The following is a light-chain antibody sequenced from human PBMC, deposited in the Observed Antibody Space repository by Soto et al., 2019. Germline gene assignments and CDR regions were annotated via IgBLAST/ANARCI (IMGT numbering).Light chain of an antibody. CDR1: QSVGNS. V-gene: IGKV3-11*01. CDR2: DAS. CDR3: QQRRNWPLT. J-gene: IGKJ4*01. Sequence: EIVLTQSPDTLSLSPGERATLSCRVSQSVGNSVAWYQQKPGQAPRLVIYDASKMATGIPARFSGSGSGTDFILSISSLEHEDFAVYYCQQRRNWPLTFGGGTNLEIK.